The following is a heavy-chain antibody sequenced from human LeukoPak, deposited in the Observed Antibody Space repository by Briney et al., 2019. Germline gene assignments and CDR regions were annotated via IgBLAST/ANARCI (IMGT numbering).Heavy chain of an antibody. J-gene: IGHJ6*02. CDR1: GFTFSDYY. V-gene: IGHV3-21*01. Sequence: MSGGSLRLSCAASGFTFSDYYMNWVRQAPGKGLEWVSSISSSSSYIYYADSVKGRFTISRDNAKNSLYLQMNSLRAEDTAVYYCARGSVAAAYYYYGMDVWGQGTTVTVSS. D-gene: IGHD2-15*01. CDR2: ISSSSSYI. CDR3: ARGSVAAAYYYYGMDV.